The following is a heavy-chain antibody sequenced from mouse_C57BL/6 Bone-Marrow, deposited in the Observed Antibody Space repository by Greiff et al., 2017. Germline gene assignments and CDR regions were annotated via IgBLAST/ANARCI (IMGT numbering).Heavy chain of an antibody. D-gene: IGHD2-1*01. Sequence: QVQLKQPGAELVRPGSSVKLSCKASGYTFTSYWMDWVKQRPGQGLEWIGNIYPSDSETHYNQKFKDKATLTVDTSSSTAYMQLSSLTSEDSAVYYCARDGNYPAWFAYWGQGTLVTVAA. CDR3: ARDGNYPAWFAY. CDR2: IYPSDSET. CDR1: GYTFTSYW. V-gene: IGHV1-61*01. J-gene: IGHJ3*01.